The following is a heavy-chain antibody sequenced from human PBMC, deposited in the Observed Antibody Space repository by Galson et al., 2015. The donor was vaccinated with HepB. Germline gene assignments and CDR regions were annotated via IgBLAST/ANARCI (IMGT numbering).Heavy chain of an antibody. D-gene: IGHD3-22*01. Sequence: SVKVSCKASGYTFTNYYIHWVRQAPGQGLEWVGIIDPSGGSASYAQKFQGRVIMTRDTSTSTVYMEMSSLRSEDTAVYYCATITIIGTDAFDVWGQGTMVPVSS. CDR1: GYTFTNYY. CDR3: ATITIIGTDAFDV. CDR2: IDPSGGSA. J-gene: IGHJ3*01. V-gene: IGHV1-46*01.